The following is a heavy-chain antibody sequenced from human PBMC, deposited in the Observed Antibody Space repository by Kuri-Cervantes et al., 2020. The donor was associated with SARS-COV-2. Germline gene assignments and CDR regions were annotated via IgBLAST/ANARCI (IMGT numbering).Heavy chain of an antibody. Sequence: SETLSLNRTVSGGSISSSNYYWGWIRQPPGKGLEWIGSIYYSGSTYYNPSLKSRVTISVDTSKNQFSLKLSSVTAADTAVYYCARYYNEGYFDYWGQGNRV. CDR3: ARYYNEGYFDY. CDR2: IYYSGST. CDR1: GGSISSSNYY. V-gene: IGHV4-39*01. J-gene: IGHJ4*02. D-gene: IGHD3-10*01.